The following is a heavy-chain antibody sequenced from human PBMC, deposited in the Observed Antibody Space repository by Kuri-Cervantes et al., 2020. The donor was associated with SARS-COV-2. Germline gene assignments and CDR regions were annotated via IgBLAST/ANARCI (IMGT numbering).Heavy chain of an antibody. CDR1: GGSISSSSYY. J-gene: IGHJ5*02. V-gene: IGHV4-30-4*08. CDR2: IYYSGST. D-gene: IGHD3-22*01. CDR3: ARKSAVVVKGWFDP. Sequence: LRLSCTVSGGSISSSSYYWGWIRQPPGKGLEWIGYIYYSGSTYYNPSLKSRVTISVDTSKNQFSLKLSSVTAADTAVYYCARKSAVVVKGWFDPWGHGTLVTVSS.